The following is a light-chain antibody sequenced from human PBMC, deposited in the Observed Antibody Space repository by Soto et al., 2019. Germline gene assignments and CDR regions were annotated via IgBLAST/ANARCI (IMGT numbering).Light chain of an antibody. CDR2: DVA. V-gene: IGLV2-14*03. CDR1: SSDVGGYNY. Sequence: QSALTQPASVSGSPGQSITISCTGTSSDVGGYNYVSWYQQHPGKAPQLIIYDVANRPSGVSNRFSGSKSGNTASLTISGLQAEDEADYYCSSYTSSSTDVVFGGGTKLTV. CDR3: SSYTSSSTDVV. J-gene: IGLJ2*01.